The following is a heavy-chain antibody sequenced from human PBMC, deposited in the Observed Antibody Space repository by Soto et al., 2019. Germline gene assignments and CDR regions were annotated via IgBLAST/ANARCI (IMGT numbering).Heavy chain of an antibody. V-gene: IGHV1-69*12. D-gene: IGHD2-15*01. CDR2: IIPIFGTA. J-gene: IGHJ6*02. CDR3: ASNRYCSGGSCYSSYYYYGMDV. CDR1: GGTFSSYA. Sequence: QVQLVQSGAEVKKPGSSVKVSCKASGGTFSSYAISWVRQAPGQGLEWMGGIIPIFGTANYAQKFQGRVTITADESTSTAYMELSSLSSEDTAVYYCASNRYCSGGSCYSSYYYYGMDVRGQGTTVTVSS.